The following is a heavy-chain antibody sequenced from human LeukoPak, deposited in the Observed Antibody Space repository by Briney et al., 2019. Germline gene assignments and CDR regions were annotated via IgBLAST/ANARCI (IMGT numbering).Heavy chain of an antibody. CDR2: IYYSGST. V-gene: IGHV4-30-4*07. CDR3: ARRTILTGSDY. CDR1: GGSISSGGYS. Sequence: SETLSLTCAVSGGSISSGGYSWSWIRQPPGKGLEWIGYIYYSGSTNYNPSLKSRVTISVDTSKNQFSLKLSSVTAADTAVYYCARRTILTGSDYWGQGTLVTVSS. J-gene: IGHJ4*02. D-gene: IGHD3-9*01.